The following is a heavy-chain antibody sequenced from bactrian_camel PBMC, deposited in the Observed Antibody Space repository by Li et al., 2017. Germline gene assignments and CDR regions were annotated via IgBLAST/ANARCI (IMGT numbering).Heavy chain of an antibody. CDR1: GFAFEDSD. D-gene: IGHD1*01. CDR2: VSSSGSDT. Sequence: HVQLEESGGNTVQSGGSLRLSCIISGFAFEDSDMGWYRQAPGNECEFVSKVSSSGSDTYAAPVKGRFTISRDNAKNTMYLQMNSLKPEDTAVYYCAPVAVIQGLGLRTCDEFAGYWGQGTQVTVS. V-gene: IGHV3S60*01. J-gene: IGHJ6*01. CDR3: APVAVIQGLGLRTCDEFAGY.